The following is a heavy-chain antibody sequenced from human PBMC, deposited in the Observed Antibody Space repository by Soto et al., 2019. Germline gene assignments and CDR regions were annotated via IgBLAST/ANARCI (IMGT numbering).Heavy chain of an antibody. CDR2: MNPNSGNT. CDR1: EYTLSSYD. Sequence: VPVSCKCSEYTLSSYDINWWRQATGQGLEWMGWMNPNSGNTGYAQKFQGRVTMTRNTSISTAYMELSRLRSEDTAVYYCARPYYEYVWGSYRPDAFDIWGQGTMVSVSS. D-gene: IGHD3-16*02. V-gene: IGHV1-8*01. CDR3: ARPYYEYVWGSYRPDAFDI. J-gene: IGHJ3*02.